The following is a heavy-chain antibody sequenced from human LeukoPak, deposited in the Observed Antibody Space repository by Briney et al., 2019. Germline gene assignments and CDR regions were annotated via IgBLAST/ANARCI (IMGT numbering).Heavy chain of an antibody. Sequence: GGSLRLSCAASGFTFSSYGMHWVRQAPGEGLEWVAVISYDGSKKYYADSVKGRFTISGDNAKNSLYLQMNSLRVEDTAVYYCARDHNYAFDNWGQGTLVTVSS. CDR3: ARDHNYAFDN. CDR1: GFTFSSYG. CDR2: ISYDGSKK. V-gene: IGHV3-30*03. D-gene: IGHD1-1*01. J-gene: IGHJ4*02.